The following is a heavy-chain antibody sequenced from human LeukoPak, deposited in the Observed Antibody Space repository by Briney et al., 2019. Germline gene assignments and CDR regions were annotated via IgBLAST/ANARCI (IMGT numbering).Heavy chain of an antibody. D-gene: IGHD3-10*01. CDR2: MSFDGSKS. Sequence: PGGSLRLSCAASGXTFSSYAMHWVRQAPGKGLEWVAVMSFDGSKSYYADSMKGRCTISRDNSKNTLYLQMNSLRAEDTAAYYCARDRQPYYHYYGMDVWGQGTTVTVSS. CDR1: GXTFSSYA. CDR3: ARDRQPYYHYYGMDV. V-gene: IGHV3-30-3*01. J-gene: IGHJ6*02.